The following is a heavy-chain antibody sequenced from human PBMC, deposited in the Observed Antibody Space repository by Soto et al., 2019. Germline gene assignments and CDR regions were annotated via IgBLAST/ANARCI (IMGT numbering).Heavy chain of an antibody. CDR2: IYHSGST. CDR1: GGSISSGRYS. D-gene: IGHD1-7*01. J-gene: IGHJ6*02. Sequence: QLQLQESGSGLVKPSQTLSLTCAVSGGSISSGRYSWSWIRQPPGKGLEWIGYIYHSGSTYYNPSLKSRVTISVDRSKNQFSLRLSSVTAADTAVYYCARIIPWELYYGMDVWGQGTTVTVSS. CDR3: ARIIPWELYYGMDV. V-gene: IGHV4-30-2*01.